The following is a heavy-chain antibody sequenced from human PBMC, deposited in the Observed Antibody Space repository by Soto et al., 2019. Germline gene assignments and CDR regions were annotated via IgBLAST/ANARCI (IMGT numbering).Heavy chain of an antibody. CDR1: GGTLSSYA. CDR2: IIPIFGTA. J-gene: IGHJ6*02. Sequence: SVKVSCKASGGTLSSYAISWVRQAPGQGLEWMGGIIPIFGTANYAQKFQGRVTITADESTSTAYMELGSLRSEDTAVYYCARVLRGIAGDYYYGMDVWGQGTTVTVSS. D-gene: IGHD2-21*01. CDR3: ARVLRGIAGDYYYGMDV. V-gene: IGHV1-69*13.